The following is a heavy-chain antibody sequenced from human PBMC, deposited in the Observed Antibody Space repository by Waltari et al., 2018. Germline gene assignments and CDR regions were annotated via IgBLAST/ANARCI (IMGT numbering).Heavy chain of an antibody. CDR3: MRGDGV. CDR2: IYLSGST. CDR1: GGPLTSTRYY. J-gene: IGHJ6*02. Sequence: QLQLQESGPGLVKPSATLLLTCAVSGGPLTSTRYYWGWIRQSPGKWLEWIGTIYLSGSTYYNPSLKSRVTMSVDTSKNQFSLKVSFVTAADTSVYYCMRGDGVWGQGTTVTVSS. V-gene: IGHV4-39*07.